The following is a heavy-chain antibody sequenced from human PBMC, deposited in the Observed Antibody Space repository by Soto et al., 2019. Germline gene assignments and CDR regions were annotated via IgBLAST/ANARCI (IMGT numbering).Heavy chain of an antibody. CDR1: GGSISSSNW. V-gene: IGHV4-4*02. CDR3: ASRYCSGGSCSTLGGLDY. D-gene: IGHD2-15*01. Sequence: SETLSLTCAVSGGSISSSNWWSWVRQPPGKGLEWIGEIYHSGSTNYNPSLKSRVTISVDKSKNQFSLKLSSVTAADTAVYYCASRYCSGGSCSTLGGLDYWGQGTLVTVSS. J-gene: IGHJ4*02. CDR2: IYHSGST.